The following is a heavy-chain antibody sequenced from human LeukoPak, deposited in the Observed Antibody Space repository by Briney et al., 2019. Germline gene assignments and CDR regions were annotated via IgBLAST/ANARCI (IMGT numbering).Heavy chain of an antibody. Sequence: GGSLRLSCAASGFTVSTNYMSWVRQAPGKGLEWVSVIYSGGSTHYADSVKGRFTISRDNSKNTLYLQMNNQRPEDTAVYFCARDLRDSRGSYGSDYWGQGTLVTVSS. D-gene: IGHD1-26*01. J-gene: IGHJ4*02. CDR1: GFTVSTNY. V-gene: IGHV3-53*01. CDR2: IYSGGST. CDR3: ARDLRDSRGSYGSDY.